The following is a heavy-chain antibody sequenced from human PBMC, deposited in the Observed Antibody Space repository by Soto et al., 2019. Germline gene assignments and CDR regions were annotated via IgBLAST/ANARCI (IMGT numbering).Heavy chain of an antibody. J-gene: IGHJ3*02. CDR3: ASSRVVTATPFDI. CDR1: GGSFSGYY. D-gene: IGHD2-21*02. Sequence: SETLSLTCAVYGGSFSGYYWSWIRQPPGKGLEWIGEINHSGSTNYNPSLKSRVTISVDTSKNQFSLKLSSVTAADTAVYYCASSRVVTATPFDIWGQGTMVTVSS. CDR2: INHSGST. V-gene: IGHV4-34*01.